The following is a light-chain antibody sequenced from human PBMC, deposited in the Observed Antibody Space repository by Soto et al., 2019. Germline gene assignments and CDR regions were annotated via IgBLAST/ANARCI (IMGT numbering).Light chain of an antibody. V-gene: IGKV3-20*01. J-gene: IGKJ1*01. CDR2: GAS. CDR1: QSVSSSY. Sequence: EIVLTQSPGTLSLSPGERATLSCRASQSVSSSYLAWYQQQPGQAPRLLIYGASSRATGIPDRFSGSGSGTDFTLTISRLEPEDFAVYYCQQYGSSPWTFGRGTKVEIK. CDR3: QQYGSSPWT.